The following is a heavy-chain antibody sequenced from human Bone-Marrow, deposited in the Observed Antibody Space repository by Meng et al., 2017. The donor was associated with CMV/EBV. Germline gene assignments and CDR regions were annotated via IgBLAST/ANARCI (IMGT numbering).Heavy chain of an antibody. CDR2: INHSGST. V-gene: IGHV4-39*07. D-gene: IGHD6-13*01. CDR3: ATGGYSSSWYNLDAFDI. J-gene: IGHJ3*02. Sequence: GSLRLSCTVSGGSISSSSYYWGWIRQPPGKGLEWIGEINHSGSTNYNPSLKSRVTISVDTSKNQFSLKLSSVTAADTAVYYCATGGYSSSWYNLDAFDIWGQGTMVTVSS. CDR1: GGSISSSSYY.